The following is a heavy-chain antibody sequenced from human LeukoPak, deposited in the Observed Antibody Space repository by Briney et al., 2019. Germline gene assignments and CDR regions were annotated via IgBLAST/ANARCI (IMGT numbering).Heavy chain of an antibody. Sequence: GGSLRLSCAASEFTFSSYSMNWVRQAPGKGLEWVSYISSSSSTIYYADSVKGRFTISRDNAKNSLYLQMNSLRAEDTAVYYCAKDVEDYGDSGDAFDIWGQGTMVTVSS. CDR2: ISSSSSTI. CDR3: AKDVEDYGDSGDAFDI. V-gene: IGHV3-48*04. D-gene: IGHD4-17*01. J-gene: IGHJ3*02. CDR1: EFTFSSYS.